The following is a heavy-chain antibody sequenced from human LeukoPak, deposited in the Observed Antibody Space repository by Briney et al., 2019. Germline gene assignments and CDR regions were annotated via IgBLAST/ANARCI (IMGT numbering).Heavy chain of an antibody. V-gene: IGHV1-69*04. D-gene: IGHD1-1*01. CDR2: IIPILGIA. CDR1: GGTFSSYA. CDR3: ASQLTTTGAFDI. J-gene: IGHJ3*02. Sequence: PVKVSCKASGGTFSSYAISWVRQAPGQGLEWMGRIIPILGIANYAQKFQGRVTITADKSTSTAYMELSSLRSEDTAVYYCASQLTTTGAFDIWGQGTMVTVSS.